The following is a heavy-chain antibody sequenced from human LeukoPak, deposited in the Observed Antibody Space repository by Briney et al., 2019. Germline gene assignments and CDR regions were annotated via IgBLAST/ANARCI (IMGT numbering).Heavy chain of an antibody. CDR3: ARGSKLRFPYYYMDV. V-gene: IGHV1-2*02. CDR2: INPNSGGT. D-gene: IGHD3-3*01. Sequence: ASVKVSCKASGYTFTGYYMHWVRQAPGQGLEWMGWINPNSGGTNYAQKFQGRVTMTRDTSISTAYMELSRLRSDDTAVYYCARGSKLRFPYYYMDVWGKGTTVTISS. CDR1: GYTFTGYY. J-gene: IGHJ6*03.